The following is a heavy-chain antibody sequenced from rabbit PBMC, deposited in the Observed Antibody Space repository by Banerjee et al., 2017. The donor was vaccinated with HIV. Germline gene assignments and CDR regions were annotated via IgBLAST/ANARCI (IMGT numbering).Heavy chain of an antibody. CDR2: IRISSGDT. D-gene: IGHD7-1*01. Sequence: QEQLEESGGGLVKPEGSLTLSCKASGFSFSNKYVMCWVRQAPGNGLELIACIRISSGDTYYANWAKGRFTISKTSSTTVTLQMTSLTAADTATYFCARNGAYAGYGSGTLNLWGQGTLVTVS. V-gene: IGHV1S45*01. J-gene: IGHJ4*01. CDR3: ARNGAYAGYGSGTLNL. CDR1: GFSFSNKYV.